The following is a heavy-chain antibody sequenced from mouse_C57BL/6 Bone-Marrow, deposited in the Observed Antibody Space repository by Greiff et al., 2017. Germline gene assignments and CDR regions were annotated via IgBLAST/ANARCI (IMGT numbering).Heavy chain of an antibody. J-gene: IGHJ3*01. CDR2: IDPETGGT. CDR3: TRGGYSWFAY. Sequence: VQLQQSGAELVRPGASVTLSCKASGYTFTDYEMHWVKQTPVHGLEWIGAIDPETGGTAYNQKFKGKAILTADKSSSTAYMELRSLTSEDSAVYYCTRGGYSWFAYWGQGTLSLSLQ. CDR1: GYTFTDYE. V-gene: IGHV1-15*01.